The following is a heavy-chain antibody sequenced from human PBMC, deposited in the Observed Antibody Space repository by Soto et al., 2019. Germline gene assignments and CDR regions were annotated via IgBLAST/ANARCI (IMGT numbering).Heavy chain of an antibody. J-gene: IGHJ4*02. CDR1: GFTFSSYA. CDR3: AKQALGPTVFDS. V-gene: IGHV3-30*18. CDR2: ISYGGSSQ. D-gene: IGHD1-26*01. Sequence: GGSLRLSCAASGFTFSSYAMTWVRQAPGMGLEWVSTISYGGSSQFYANSVKGRFTISRDNFKNTLYLQMNSLRAEDTAVYYCAKQALGPTVFDSWGQGTLVTVSS.